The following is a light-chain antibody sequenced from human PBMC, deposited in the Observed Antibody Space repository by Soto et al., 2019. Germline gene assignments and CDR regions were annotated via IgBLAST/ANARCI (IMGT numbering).Light chain of an antibody. Sequence: EIVLTQSPGTLSLSPGERATLYCRASQSVSSSHLAWYQQKPGQAPRLLIYGASSRATGIPDRFSGSGSGTDFTLTISRLEPEDFVVYYCQQYGSSPPLTFGGGTKVDI. CDR2: GAS. CDR3: QQYGSSPPLT. CDR1: QSVSSSH. J-gene: IGKJ4*01. V-gene: IGKV3-20*01.